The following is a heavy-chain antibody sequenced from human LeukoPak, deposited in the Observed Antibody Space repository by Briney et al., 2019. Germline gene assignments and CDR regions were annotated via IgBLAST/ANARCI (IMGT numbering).Heavy chain of an antibody. D-gene: IGHD3-16*01. CDR1: GFTFEDYA. V-gene: IGHV3-20*01. J-gene: IGHJ4*02. Sequence: PGGSLRLSCVASGFTFEDYALTWVRQAPGKGLEWVSCIHWDGGRTTYADSVKGRFTISRDNAKNSLYLQMHSLRAEDTAFYHCVRVAYPLRFIDYWGQGTLVTVSS. CDR3: VRVAYPLRFIDY. CDR2: IHWDGGRT.